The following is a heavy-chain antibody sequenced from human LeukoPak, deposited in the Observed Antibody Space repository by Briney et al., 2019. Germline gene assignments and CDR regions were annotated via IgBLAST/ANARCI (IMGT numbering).Heavy chain of an antibody. J-gene: IGHJ4*02. D-gene: IGHD3-10*01. Sequence: PGGPLRLSCSASGFIFSSYAMQWVRQAPGKGLEYVSGMSSNGGSTYYADSVKGRFTISSDTSKNTLYLQMSSLRTEDTAVYYCVKRAVSGAGTITQFYFDYWGQGTLVTDSS. CDR3: VKRAVSGAGTITQFYFDY. CDR1: GFIFSSYA. CDR2: MSSNGGST. V-gene: IGHV3-64D*06.